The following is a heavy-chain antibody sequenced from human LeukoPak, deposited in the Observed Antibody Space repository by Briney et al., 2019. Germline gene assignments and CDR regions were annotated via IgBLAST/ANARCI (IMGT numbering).Heavy chain of an antibody. J-gene: IGHJ4*02. V-gene: IGHV3-74*01. Sequence: TGGSLRISCAASGFTFSGYWMHWVRQAPGKGLVWVSYINNDGSDTTYADSVKGRFTISRDNAKNTVDLQMNSRRAADTAVYYCARGGWGTAIDYLGQGTLVTVSS. CDR2: INNDGSDT. D-gene: IGHD1-7*01. CDR3: ARGGWGTAIDY. CDR1: GFTFSGYW.